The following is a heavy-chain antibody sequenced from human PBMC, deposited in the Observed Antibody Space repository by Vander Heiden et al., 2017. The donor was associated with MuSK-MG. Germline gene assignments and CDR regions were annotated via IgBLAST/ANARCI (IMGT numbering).Heavy chain of an antibody. Sequence: EVQLVESGGGLVQPGGSLRLSCAASGFPFSSYAMSWGRQAPGEGLEWVSAISGSGGSTYYADSVKGRFTISRDNSKNTLYLQMNSLRAEDTAVYYCAKLQGYSSWSPDYWGQGTLVTVSS. J-gene: IGHJ4*02. V-gene: IGHV3-23*04. CDR2: ISGSGGST. CDR3: AKLQGYSSWSPDY. D-gene: IGHD2-15*01. CDR1: GFPFSSYA.